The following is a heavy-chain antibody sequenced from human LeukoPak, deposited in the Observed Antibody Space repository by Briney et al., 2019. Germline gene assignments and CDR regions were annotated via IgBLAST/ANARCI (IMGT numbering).Heavy chain of an antibody. CDR2: ISWNSGSI. J-gene: IGHJ4*02. D-gene: IGHD3-10*01. CDR1: GFTFDDYA. CDR3: ARKGGFGSGSQSYYFDY. Sequence: RPGGSLRLSCAASGFTFDDYAMHWVRHAPGKGLEWVSGISWNSGSIGYADSVKGRFTISRDYSKNTLYLQMNSLRAEDTAVYYCARKGGFGSGSQSYYFDYWGQGTLVTVSS. V-gene: IGHV3-9*01.